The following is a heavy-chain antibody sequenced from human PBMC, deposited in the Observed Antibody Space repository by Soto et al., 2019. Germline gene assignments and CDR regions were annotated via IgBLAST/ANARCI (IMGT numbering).Heavy chain of an antibody. CDR3: AAYCYTMTCTHFHGYS. V-gene: IGHV3-7*03. D-gene: IGHD3-16*02. CDR1: GSRFRVYW. Sequence: EVQLVESGGGLVQTGGSLRLSCAVSGSRFRVYWMSWVRQAPGKGLDWVANIKQDESDKYYVDSVKGRFTISRDNAKNALYLQMNSLRVEDTAVYYCAAYCYTMTCTHFHGYSWGQGTQVTVSS. CDR2: IKQDESDK. J-gene: IGHJ5*02.